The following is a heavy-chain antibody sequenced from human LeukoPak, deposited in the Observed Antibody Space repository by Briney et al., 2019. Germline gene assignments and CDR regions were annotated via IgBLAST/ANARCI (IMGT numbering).Heavy chain of an antibody. CDR2: ISGSGGST. V-gene: IGHV3-23*01. J-gene: IGHJ4*02. CDR1: GFTFKESA. D-gene: IGHD2-2*01. Sequence: GGSLRLSCTASGFTFKESAMTWVRQAPGKGLEWVSAISGSGGSTYYADSVKGRFTISRDNSKNTLYLQMNSLRAEDTAVYYCAHCSSTSCPLDWGQGTLVTVSS. CDR3: AHCSSTSCPLD.